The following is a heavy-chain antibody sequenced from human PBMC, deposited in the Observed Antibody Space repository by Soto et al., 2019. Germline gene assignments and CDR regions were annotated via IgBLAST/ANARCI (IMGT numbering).Heavy chain of an antibody. D-gene: IGHD2-21*01. CDR1: GGTFSSYT. CDR2: IIPILGIA. Sequence: GASVKVSCKASGGTFSSYTISWVRQAPGQGLEWMGRIIPILGIANYAQKFQGRVTITADKSTSTAYMELSSLRSEDTAVYYCARDGGDGYNLRYWGQGTLVTVSS. V-gene: IGHV1-69*04. CDR3: ARDGGDGYNLRY. J-gene: IGHJ4*02.